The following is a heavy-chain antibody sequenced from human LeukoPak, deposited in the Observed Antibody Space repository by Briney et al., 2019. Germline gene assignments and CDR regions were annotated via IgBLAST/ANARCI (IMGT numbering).Heavy chain of an antibody. V-gene: IGHV3-7*01. J-gene: IGHJ4*02. CDR2: IKDDGTAQ. D-gene: IGHD3-16*02. Sequence: GGSLRLSCGASGFTFSGFWMSWFRQPPGGGLEWVASIKDDGTAQYYVESLAGRFAISRDNAEDSLYLLMDSLRADDTAVYYCARHIVGEQNFDYWGQGTLVTVSS. CDR1: GFTFSGFW. CDR3: ARHIVGEQNFDY.